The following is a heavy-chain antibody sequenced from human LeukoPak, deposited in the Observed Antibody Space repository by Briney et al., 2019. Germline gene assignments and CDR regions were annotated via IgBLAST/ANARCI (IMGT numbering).Heavy chain of an antibody. V-gene: IGHV1-3*01. J-gene: IGHJ4*02. CDR3: ARVSAQGLALFDY. CDR1: GYTFTSYA. D-gene: IGHD6-19*01. CDR2: INAGNGNT. Sequence: ASEKVSCKASGYTFTSYAMHWVRQAPGQRLEWMGWINAGNGNTKYSQKFQGRVTITTDTSTSTAYMELRSLRSDDTAVYYCARVSAQGLALFDYWGQGTLVTVSS.